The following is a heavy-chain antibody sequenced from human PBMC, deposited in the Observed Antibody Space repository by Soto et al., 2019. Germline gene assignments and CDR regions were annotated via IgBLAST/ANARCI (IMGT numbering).Heavy chain of an antibody. Sequence: QVQLVQSGAEVKQAGASVKVSCKASGYTFTNYGFTWVRQAPGQGLEWLGWISTYNGNTKYAQKVQGRLTMTTDTSTSTANMELTSLRSDDTALYYCASTTVTASYYYMDVCGKGSTVTVSS. CDR1: GYTFTNYG. J-gene: IGHJ6*03. CDR2: ISTYNGNT. CDR3: ASTTVTASYYYMDV. V-gene: IGHV1-18*01. D-gene: IGHD4-17*01.